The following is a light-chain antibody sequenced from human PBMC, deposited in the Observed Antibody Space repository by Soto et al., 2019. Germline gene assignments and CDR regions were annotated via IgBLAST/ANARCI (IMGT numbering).Light chain of an antibody. CDR1: SSNIGAGYD. V-gene: IGLV1-40*01. Sequence: QSVLTQPPSVSGAPGQRVTISCTGSSSNIGAGYDVHWYQQLPGTAPKLLIYGNSNRPSGVPDRFSGSKSGTSASLAITGLQAEDEADYYCQSWDSSLSEVFGTGTKLTVL. CDR2: GNS. CDR3: QSWDSSLSEV. J-gene: IGLJ1*01.